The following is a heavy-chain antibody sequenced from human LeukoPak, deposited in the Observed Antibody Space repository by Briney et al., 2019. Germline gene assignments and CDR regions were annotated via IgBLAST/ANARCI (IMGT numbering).Heavy chain of an antibody. CDR1: GGSISSGDYY. CDR2: TYYSGST. Sequence: SETLSLTCTVSGGSISSGDYYWSWIRQPPGKGLEWIGYTYYSGSTYYNPSLKSRVTISVDASKNQFSLKLSSVTAADTAVYYCARAGASALGYCSSTSCYTNRFDPWGQGTLVTVSS. D-gene: IGHD2-2*02. J-gene: IGHJ5*02. V-gene: IGHV4-30-4*08. CDR3: ARAGASALGYCSSTSCYTNRFDP.